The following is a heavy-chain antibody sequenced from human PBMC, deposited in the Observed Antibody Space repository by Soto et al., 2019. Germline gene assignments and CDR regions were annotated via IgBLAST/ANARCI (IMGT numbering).Heavy chain of an antibody. J-gene: IGHJ4*02. V-gene: IGHV4-59*01. CDR2: IYYSGST. CDR1: GGSISSYY. Sequence: SETLSLTCTVSGGSISSYYWSWIRQPPGKGLEWIGYIYYSGSTNYNPSLKSRVTISVDTSKNQFSLKLSSVTAADTAVYYCARGKILSGSYLFDYWGQGTLVTVSS. D-gene: IGHD1-26*01. CDR3: ARGKILSGSYLFDY.